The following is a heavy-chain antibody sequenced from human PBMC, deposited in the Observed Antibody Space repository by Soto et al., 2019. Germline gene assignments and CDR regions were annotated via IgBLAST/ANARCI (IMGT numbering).Heavy chain of an antibody. J-gene: IGHJ4*02. D-gene: IGHD2-15*01. CDR2: IIPILGIA. Sequence: QVQLVQSGAEVKKPGSSVKVSCKASGGTFSSYTISWVRQAPGQGLEWMGRIIPILGIANYAQKFQGRVTITADKSTSTAYTELSSLRSEDTAVYYCATVAATFPLGYWGQGTLVTVSS. CDR1: GGTFSSYT. V-gene: IGHV1-69*02. CDR3: ATVAATFPLGY.